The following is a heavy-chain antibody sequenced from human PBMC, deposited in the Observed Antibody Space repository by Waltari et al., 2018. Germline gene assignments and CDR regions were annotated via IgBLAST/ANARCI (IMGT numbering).Heavy chain of an antibody. CDR1: GFTFSSYW. CDR3: ARDGGSTGLSGDCSSTSCYVPLYYYGMDV. V-gene: IGHV3-7*01. Sequence: EVQLVESGGGLVQPGGSLRLSCAASGFTFSSYWMSWVRQAPGKGLEWVANIKQDGSEKYYVDSVKGRFTISRDNAKNSLYLQMNSLRAEDTAVYYCARDGGSTGLSGDCSSTSCYVPLYYYGMDVWGQGTTVTVS. D-gene: IGHD2-2*01. CDR2: IKQDGSEK. J-gene: IGHJ6*02.